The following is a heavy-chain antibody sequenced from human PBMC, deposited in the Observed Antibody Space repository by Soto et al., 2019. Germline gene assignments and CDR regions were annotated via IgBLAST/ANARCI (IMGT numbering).Heavy chain of an antibody. V-gene: IGHV1-18*01. Sequence: QVQLVQSGAEVKKPGASVKVSCKASGYTFTSYGISWVRQAPGQGLEWMGWISAYNGNTNYAQKLQGRVTMTTDTSTSTVYMELRSLRSDDTAVYYCARGKVLLWFEELPGYYYGMDVWGQGTTVTVSS. CDR2: ISAYNGNT. J-gene: IGHJ6*02. CDR3: ARGKVLLWFEELPGYYYGMDV. CDR1: GYTFTSYG. D-gene: IGHD3-10*01.